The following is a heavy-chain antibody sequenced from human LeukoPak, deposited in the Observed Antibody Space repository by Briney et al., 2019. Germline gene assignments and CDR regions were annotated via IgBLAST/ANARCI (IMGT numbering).Heavy chain of an antibody. V-gene: IGHV4-34*01. Sequence: SETLSLTCAVYGGSFSGYCWSWIRQPPGKGLEWIGEINHSGSTNYNPSLKSRVTISVDTSKNQFSLKLSSVTAADTAVYYCARGYCSSTSCYNFFDYWGQGTLVTVSS. D-gene: IGHD2-2*02. CDR3: ARGYCSSTSCYNFFDY. CDR2: INHSGST. J-gene: IGHJ4*02. CDR1: GGSFSGYC.